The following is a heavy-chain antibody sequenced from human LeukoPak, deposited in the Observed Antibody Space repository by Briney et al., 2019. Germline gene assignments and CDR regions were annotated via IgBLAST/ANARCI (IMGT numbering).Heavy chain of an antibody. CDR2: INHSGSA. V-gene: IGHV4-34*01. Sequence: SETLSLTCAVFGGSFSGYYWTWIRQSPGKGLEWIGQINHSGSANYNRSLKSRVTITIESSKNQFSLELSSVTAADSARYYCARGKYDSSDYSGGWYYFDYWGQGTLVTVSS. CDR3: ARGKYDSSDYSGGWYYFDY. D-gene: IGHD3-22*01. J-gene: IGHJ4*02. CDR1: GGSFSGYY.